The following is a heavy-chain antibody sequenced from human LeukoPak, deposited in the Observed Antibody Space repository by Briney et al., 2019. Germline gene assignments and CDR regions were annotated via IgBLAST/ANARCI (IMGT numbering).Heavy chain of an antibody. V-gene: IGHV4-61*02. CDR2: IYTSGST. J-gene: IGHJ4*02. D-gene: IGHD5-24*01. CDR1: GGSISSGSYY. Sequence: SQTLSLTXTVSGGSISSGSYYWSWIRQPAGEGLEWIGRIYTSGSTNYNPSLKSRVTISVDTSNNQFSLKLSSVTAADTAVYYCAKGGRDGYNYLGYWGQGTLVTVSS. CDR3: AKGGRDGYNYLGY.